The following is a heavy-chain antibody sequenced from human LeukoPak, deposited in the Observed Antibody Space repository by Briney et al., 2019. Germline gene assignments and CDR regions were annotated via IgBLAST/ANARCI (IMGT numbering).Heavy chain of an antibody. D-gene: IGHD3-10*01. Sequence: GGSLRLSCAASGFTFSSYAMSWVRQAPGRGREWVSAISGSVGSTYYADSGKGRCTICTDNCKNTLYLQINSVRGERTAAYYCAKARYYYGSGSDLDYWGQGTLVTVSS. CDR1: GFTFSSYA. V-gene: IGHV3-23*01. J-gene: IGHJ4*02. CDR3: AKARYYYGSGSDLDY. CDR2: ISGSVGST.